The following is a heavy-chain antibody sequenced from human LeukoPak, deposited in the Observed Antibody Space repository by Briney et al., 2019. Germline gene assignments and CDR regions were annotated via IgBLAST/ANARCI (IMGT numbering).Heavy chain of an antibody. J-gene: IGHJ6*02. CDR1: GGSISSYY. CDR3: ARDSGDYLYYYYGMDV. Sequence: SETLSLTCTVSGGSISSYYWSWIRQPPGKGLEWIGYIYYSGNTNYNPSLKSRVTIPVDTSKNQFSLKLSSVTAADTAVYYCARDSGDYLYYYYGMDVWGQGTTVTVSS. V-gene: IGHV4-59*01. D-gene: IGHD4-17*01. CDR2: IYYSGNT.